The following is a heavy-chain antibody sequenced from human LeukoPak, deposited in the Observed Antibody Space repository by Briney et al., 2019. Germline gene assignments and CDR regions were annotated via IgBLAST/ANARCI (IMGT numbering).Heavy chain of an antibody. CDR3: AKGRSWYSPDY. J-gene: IGHJ4*02. D-gene: IGHD6-13*01. Sequence: GRSLRLSCAASGFTFDDYAMHWVRQAPGKGLEWVSGISWNSGTIGYADSVKGRFTISSDNAGNSLYPQLNSLRVEDTALYYCAKGRSWYSPDYWGQGTLVTVSS. V-gene: IGHV3-9*01. CDR1: GFTFDDYA. CDR2: ISWNSGTI.